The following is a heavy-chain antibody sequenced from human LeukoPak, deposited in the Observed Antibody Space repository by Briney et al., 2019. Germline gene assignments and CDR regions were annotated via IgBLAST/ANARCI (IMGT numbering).Heavy chain of an antibody. J-gene: IGHJ5*02. CDR1: GVSISSYY. V-gene: IGHV4-4*07. CDR2: IYSGGST. CDR3: AREFYYYDSSGDNWFDP. Sequence: SETLSLTCSVSGVSISSYYWTWIRLPAGKGLEWIGRIYSGGSTNYNPSLKSRVTMSVDTSKNQFSLKLTSVTAADTAVYYCAREFYYYDSSGDNWFDPWGQGTLVTISS. D-gene: IGHD3-22*01.